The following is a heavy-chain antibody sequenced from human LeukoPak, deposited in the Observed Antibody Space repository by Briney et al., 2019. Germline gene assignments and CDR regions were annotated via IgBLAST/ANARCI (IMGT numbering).Heavy chain of an antibody. V-gene: IGHV4-39*02. D-gene: IGHD2/OR15-2a*01. CDR1: GDAITGSSYY. Sequence: PSETLSLTCTVSGDAITGSSYYWGWIRQPPGKGLEWIVCMYYNASTFSNPSLRSRVTMSAATSKNPFSLKLSSVTATATADYYCARPYCDSTGYYYFDNWGQGTQVTVSS. CDR2: MYYNAST. CDR3: ARPYCDSTGYYYFDN. J-gene: IGHJ4*02.